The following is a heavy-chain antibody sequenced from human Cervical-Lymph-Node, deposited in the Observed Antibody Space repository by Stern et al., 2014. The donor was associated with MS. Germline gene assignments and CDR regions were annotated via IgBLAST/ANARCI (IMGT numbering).Heavy chain of an antibody. D-gene: IGHD6-13*01. Sequence: VQLVESGPGLVKPSETLSLSCTVSGGSISSSSYYWGCIRQPPGKGLEGIGSIYYSGTTYYNPPRKSVVTMSVDTPKTKSSRKLSPGTAADTAVYYCARLTSGIAANFDYWGQGTLVTVSS. CDR3: ARLTSGIAANFDY. V-gene: IGHV4-39*01. J-gene: IGHJ4*02. CDR2: IYYSGTT. CDR1: GGSISSSSYY.